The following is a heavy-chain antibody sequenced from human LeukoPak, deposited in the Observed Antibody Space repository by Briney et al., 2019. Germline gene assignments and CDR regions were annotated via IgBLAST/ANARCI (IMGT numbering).Heavy chain of an antibody. CDR2: ISAYYGNT. D-gene: IGHD6-13*01. J-gene: IGHJ6*02. V-gene: IGHV1-18*01. Sequence: ASVKVSCKASGYTFTSYGISWVRQAPGQGLEWMGWISAYYGNTNYAQKLQGRVTMTRDTSRSTAYMELRSLRSDDTAVYYCARDREPTLIAVANYYGMDVWGQGTTVTVSS. CDR3: ARDREPTLIAVANYYGMDV. CDR1: GYTFTSYG.